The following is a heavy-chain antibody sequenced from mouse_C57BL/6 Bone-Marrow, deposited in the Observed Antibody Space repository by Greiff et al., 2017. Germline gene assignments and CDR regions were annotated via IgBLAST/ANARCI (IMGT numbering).Heavy chain of an antibody. J-gene: IGHJ2*01. CDR1: GYTFTDYE. CDR3: YFYASYYFDY. V-gene: IGHV1-15*01. CDR2: IDPETGGT. D-gene: IGHD2-3*01. Sequence: QVQLQQSGAELVRPGASVTLSCKASGYTFTDYEMHWVKQTPVHGLEWIGAIDPETGGTAYNQKFKGKAILTADKSSSTAYMELRSLTSEDSAVYYCYFYASYYFDYWGQGTTLTVSS.